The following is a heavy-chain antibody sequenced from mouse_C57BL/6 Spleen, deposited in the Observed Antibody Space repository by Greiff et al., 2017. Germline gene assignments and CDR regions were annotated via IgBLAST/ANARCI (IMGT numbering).Heavy chain of an antibody. D-gene: IGHD1-1*01. V-gene: IGHV5-9*04. J-gene: IGHJ4*01. CDR1: GFTFSSYT. Sequence: EVHLVASGGGLVKPGGSLKLSCAASGFTFSSYTMSWVRQTPEKRLEWVATISGGGGNTYYPDSVKGRFTISRDNAKNTLYLQMSSLRSEDTAVYYCAKLHYYAMDYWGQGTSVTVSS. CDR2: ISGGGGNT. CDR3: AKLHYYAMDY.